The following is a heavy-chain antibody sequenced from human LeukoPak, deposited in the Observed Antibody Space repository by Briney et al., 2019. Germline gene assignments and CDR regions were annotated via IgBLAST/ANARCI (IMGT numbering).Heavy chain of an antibody. Sequence: GGSLRLSCAASGFTFRNYGMHWVRQAPGKGLEWVAFIRYDGTDKYYADSVKGRFTFSRDNSKNTLYLQMNSLRVEDTAVYYCAKGYDYYMDVWGKGATVTISS. CDR3: AKGYDYYMDV. J-gene: IGHJ6*03. V-gene: IGHV3-30*02. CDR1: GFTFRNYG. CDR2: IRYDGTDK.